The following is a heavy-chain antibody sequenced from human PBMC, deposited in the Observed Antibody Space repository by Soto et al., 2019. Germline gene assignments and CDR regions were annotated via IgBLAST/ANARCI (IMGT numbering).Heavy chain of an antibody. CDR1: GGTFSSYT. J-gene: IGHJ4*02. CDR3: ASGASSRTLWWLDY. V-gene: IGHV1-69*02. Sequence: QVQLVQSGAEVKKPGSSVKVSCKASGGTFSSYTISWVRQAPGQGLEWMGRIIPILGIANYAQKFQGRVTXXAXKXXSTAYMELSSLRSEDTAVYYCASGASSRTLWWLDYWGQGTLVTVSS. CDR2: IIPILGIA. D-gene: IGHD2-15*01.